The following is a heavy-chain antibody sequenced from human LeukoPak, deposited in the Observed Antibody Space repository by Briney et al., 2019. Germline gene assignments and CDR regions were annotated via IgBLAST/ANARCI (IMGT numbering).Heavy chain of an antibody. CDR2: ISTSSAYI. CDR1: GFSFSGYS. V-gene: IGHV3-21*01. Sequence: GGSLRLSCAASGFSFSGYSMNWVRQAPGKGLEWVSYISTSSAYIHYADSVKGRFTISRDNARNSLYLQMNSLRAEDTAVYYCARDPPSRLYCTNAVCGLHWGRGTLVTVSS. J-gene: IGHJ4*02. CDR3: ARDPPSRLYCTNAVCGLH. D-gene: IGHD2-8*01.